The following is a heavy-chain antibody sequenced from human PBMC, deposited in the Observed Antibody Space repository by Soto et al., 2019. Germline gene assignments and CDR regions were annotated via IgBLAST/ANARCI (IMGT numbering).Heavy chain of an antibody. V-gene: IGHV3-33*01. CDR1: GFTFSSYG. CDR3: ARGWYCGGDCYEWYFDL. Sequence: QVQLVESGGGVVQSGRSLRLSCAASGFTFSSYGMHWVRQAPGKGLEWVAVIWYDGSNKYYADSVKGRFTISRDNSXNXXYLQMNSLRAEDTAVYYCARGWYCGGDCYEWYFDLWGRGTLVTVSS. J-gene: IGHJ2*01. D-gene: IGHD2-21*02. CDR2: IWYDGSNK.